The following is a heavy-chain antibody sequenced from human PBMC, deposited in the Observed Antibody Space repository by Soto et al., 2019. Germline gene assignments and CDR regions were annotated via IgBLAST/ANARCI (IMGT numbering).Heavy chain of an antibody. CDR2: ITWNSRVL. J-gene: IGHJ4*02. Sequence: PGGSLRLSCVGTGLNFDDFAMHWVRQAPGKGLEWVSGITWNSRVLAYADSVKGRFTISRDNARNSLYLQMDSLRGEDTALYYCAKGRYDFWSPYYFDSWGQGILVTVSS. V-gene: IGHV3-9*01. CDR1: GLNFDDFA. D-gene: IGHD3-3*01. CDR3: AKGRYDFWSPYYFDS.